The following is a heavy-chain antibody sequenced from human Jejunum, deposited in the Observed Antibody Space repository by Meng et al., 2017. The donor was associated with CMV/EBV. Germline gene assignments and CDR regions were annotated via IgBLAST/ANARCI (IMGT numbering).Heavy chain of an antibody. CDR2: MSPDETFT. CDR3: ARYNTCLDS. CDR1: AFTFTSYY. V-gene: IGHV3-74*01. Sequence: EVHLVESGGGLVHPGGCLGLYCAASAFTFTSYYMHWVRQAPGKGLAWVSRMSPDETFTEYADSVKGRFTISRDSAKNTVYLQMDSLRVDDTAIYFCARYNTCLDSWGPGTLVTVSS. J-gene: IGHJ5*02. D-gene: IGHD1-14*01.